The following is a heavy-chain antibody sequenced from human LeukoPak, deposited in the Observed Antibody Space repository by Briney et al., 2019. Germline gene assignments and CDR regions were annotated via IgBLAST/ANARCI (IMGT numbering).Heavy chain of an antibody. CDR1: GGSVTSGSYY. J-gene: IGHJ4*02. CDR2: VSYRGNT. V-gene: IGHV4-61*01. Sequence: SETLSLTCSVSGGSVTSGSYYWSWIRQPPGKELEWIGYVSYRGNTNYNPSLKSRVTISADTPRNQFSLKLTSVTAADSAVYYCVREHDWGDFDYWGQGTLVTVSS. D-gene: IGHD3-9*01. CDR3: VREHDWGDFDY.